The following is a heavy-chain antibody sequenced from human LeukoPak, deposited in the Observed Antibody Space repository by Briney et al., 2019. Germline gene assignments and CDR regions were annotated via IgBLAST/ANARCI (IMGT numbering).Heavy chain of an antibody. CDR3: GRGYYDSRGLSSSAFDL. CDR1: GYTFTSYA. D-gene: IGHD3-22*01. J-gene: IGHJ3*01. CDR2: INAGNDYR. V-gene: IGHV1-3*01. Sequence: ASVKVSCKASGYTFTSYAMHWVRQAPGQRLEWMGWINAGNDYRKYSQKLQGRVTITRDTSASTVYMELSSLRPEDTAVYYCGRGYYDSRGLSSSAFDLWGQGTMVTVSS.